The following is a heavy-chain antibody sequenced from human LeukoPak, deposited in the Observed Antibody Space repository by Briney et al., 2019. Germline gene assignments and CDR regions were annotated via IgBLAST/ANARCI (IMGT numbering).Heavy chain of an antibody. Sequence: PSETLSLTCTVSGGSISSYYWSWIRQPPGKELEWIGYIYYSGSTNYNPSLKSRVTISVDTSKNQFSLKLSSVTAADTAVYYCARGLWSFYFDYWGQGTLVTVSS. V-gene: IGHV4-59*01. CDR1: GGSISSYY. J-gene: IGHJ4*02. CDR3: ARGLWSFYFDY. D-gene: IGHD4/OR15-4a*01. CDR2: IYYSGST.